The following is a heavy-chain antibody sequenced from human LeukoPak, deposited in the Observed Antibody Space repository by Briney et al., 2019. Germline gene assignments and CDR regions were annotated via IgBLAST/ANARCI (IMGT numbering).Heavy chain of an antibody. CDR1: GLTISRDS. V-gene: IGHV3-30*18. J-gene: IGHJ4*02. Sequence: HPGGSLRLSCAPSGLTISRDSMHWVRQAPGKGLEWVAVISYDGSNKYYADSVKGRFTISRDDSKNTLYLQMNSLRAEDTAVYYCAKYRKYGYSYGSAIDYWGQGTLVTVSS. D-gene: IGHD5-18*01. CDR2: ISYDGSNK. CDR3: AKYRKYGYSYGSAIDY.